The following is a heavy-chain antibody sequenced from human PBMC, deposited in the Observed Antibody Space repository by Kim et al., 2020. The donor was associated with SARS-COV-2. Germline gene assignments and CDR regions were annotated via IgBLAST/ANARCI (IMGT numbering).Heavy chain of an antibody. CDR1: GYTFTSYY. V-gene: IGHV1-46*01. D-gene: IGHD4-17*01. CDR2: INPSGGNT. CDR3: ARDRGYGDTKTSFDY. J-gene: IGHJ4*02. Sequence: ASVKVSCKASGYTFTSYYMHWVRQAPGQGLEWMGIINPSGGNTSYAQKFQGRVTMTRDTSTSTVYMELSSLRSEDTAVYYCARDRGYGDTKTSFDYWGQGTLVTVSS.